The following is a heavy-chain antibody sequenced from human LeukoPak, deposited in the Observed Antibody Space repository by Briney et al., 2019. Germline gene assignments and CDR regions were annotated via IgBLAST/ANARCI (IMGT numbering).Heavy chain of an antibody. CDR3: ARGGVISYYFDY. CDR1: GGSISSYY. CDR2: IYYSGST. J-gene: IGHJ4*02. D-gene: IGHD3-16*02. Sequence: PSETLSLTCTVSGGSISSYYWSWIRQPPGKGVEWIGYIYYSGSTNYNPSLKSRVTISVDTSKNQFSLKLSSVTAADTAVYYCARGGVISYYFDYWGQGTLVTASS. V-gene: IGHV4-59*01.